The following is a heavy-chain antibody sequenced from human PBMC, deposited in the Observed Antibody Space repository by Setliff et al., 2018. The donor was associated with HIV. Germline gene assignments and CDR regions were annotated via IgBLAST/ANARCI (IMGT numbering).Heavy chain of an antibody. V-gene: IGHV4-59*12. CDR1: GGFISTYY. CDR3: ARRQSYYDILNGRAFDALDI. D-gene: IGHD3-9*01. J-gene: IGHJ3*02. CDR2: VSYSGST. Sequence: SETLSLTCTVSGGFISTYYWTWIRQSPGKGLEWIGHVSYSGSTNYNPSLKSRLTMSIDTSKSHFSLNLNSVTAADTAVYSCARRQSYYDILNGRAFDALDIWGQGTKVTVSS.